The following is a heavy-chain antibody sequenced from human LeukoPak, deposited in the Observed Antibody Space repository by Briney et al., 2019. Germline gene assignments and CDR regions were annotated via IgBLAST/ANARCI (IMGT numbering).Heavy chain of an antibody. CDR3: ARVWLRDYMDV. Sequence: GGSLRLSCAVSGFTFRSYAMNWVRQAPGKGLEWVAAITADGGSTHYTTSVKGRFIISRDTPRNTLSLQMNSLRAEDTAVYFCARVWLRDYMDVWGEGTTVTVSS. CDR2: ITADGGST. CDR1: GFTFRSYA. D-gene: IGHD5-12*01. J-gene: IGHJ6*03. V-gene: IGHV3-23*01.